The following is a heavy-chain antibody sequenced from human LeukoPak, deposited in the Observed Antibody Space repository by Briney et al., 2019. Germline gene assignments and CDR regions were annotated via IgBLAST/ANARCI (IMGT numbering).Heavy chain of an antibody. J-gene: IGHJ4*02. CDR2: IKQDGSEK. CDR1: GFTFSSYW. Sequence: TGGSLRLSCAASGFTFSSYWMSWVRQAPGKGLEWVANIKQDGSEKYYVDSVKGRFTISRDNAKNSLYLQMNRLRAEDTAVYYCVGGGVYCSSSSCYAEGFWGQGTLVTVSS. D-gene: IGHD2-2*01. V-gene: IGHV3-7*04. CDR3: VGGGVYCSSSSCYAEGF.